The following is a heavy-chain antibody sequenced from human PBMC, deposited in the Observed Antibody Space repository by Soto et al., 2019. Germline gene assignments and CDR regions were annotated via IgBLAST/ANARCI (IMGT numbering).Heavy chain of an antibody. CDR2: IYYSGST. J-gene: IGHJ6*03. CDR3: ARLVVPAVQHRGGRYYYYYMDV. CDR1: GGSISSYY. Sequence: PSETLSLTCTVSGGSISSYYWSWIRQPPGKGLEWIGYIYYSGSTNYNPSLKSRATILVDTSKNQFSLKLSSVTAADTAVYYCARLVVPAVQHRGGRYYYYYMDVWGKGTTVTVSS. V-gene: IGHV4-59*01. D-gene: IGHD2-2*01.